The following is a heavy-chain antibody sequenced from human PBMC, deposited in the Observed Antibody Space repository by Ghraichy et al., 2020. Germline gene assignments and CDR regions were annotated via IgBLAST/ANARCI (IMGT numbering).Heavy chain of an antibody. V-gene: IGHV3-23*01. Sequence: LSLPCAASGFTFSSYAMSWVRQAPGKGLEWVSAISGSGGSTYYADSVKGRFTISRDNSKNTMYLQMNSLRAEDTAVYYCAKDLYSHFDYWGQGTLVTVSS. CDR1: GFTFSSYA. D-gene: IGHD5-18*01. J-gene: IGHJ4*02. CDR2: ISGSGGST. CDR3: AKDLYSHFDY.